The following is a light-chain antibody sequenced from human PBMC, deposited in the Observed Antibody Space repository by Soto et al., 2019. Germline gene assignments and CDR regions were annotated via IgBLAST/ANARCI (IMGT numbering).Light chain of an antibody. CDR1: SGDVGNYNY. Sequence: QSALTQPASVSGSPGQSIAISWTGTSGDVGNYNYVSWYQHHPGKVPKLMIYEVSNRPSGISDRFSGSKSGNTASLTISGLQPDDEADYYCSSYASSSTIVFGGGTKLTVL. CDR2: EVS. CDR3: SSYASSSTIV. J-gene: IGLJ2*01. V-gene: IGLV2-14*01.